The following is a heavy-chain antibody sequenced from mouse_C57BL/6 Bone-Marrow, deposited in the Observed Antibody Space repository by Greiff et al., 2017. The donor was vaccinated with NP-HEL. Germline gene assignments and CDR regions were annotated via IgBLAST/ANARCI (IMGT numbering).Heavy chain of an antibody. CDR1: GHSFTGYY. J-gene: IGHJ1*03. Sequence: VQLQQSGPELVKPGASVKISCKASGHSFTGYYMNWVKQSPEKSLEWIGEINPSTGGTTYNQKFKAKATLTVDKSSSTAYMQLKSLTSEDSAVYYCARRGFTGSSPYWYFDVWGTGTTVTVSS. CDR3: ARRGFTGSSPYWYFDV. CDR2: INPSTGGT. D-gene: IGHD1-1*01. V-gene: IGHV1-42*01.